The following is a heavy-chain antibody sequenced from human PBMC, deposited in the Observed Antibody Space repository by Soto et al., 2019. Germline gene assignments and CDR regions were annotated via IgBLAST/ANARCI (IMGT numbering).Heavy chain of an antibody. D-gene: IGHD5-12*01. J-gene: IGHJ4*02. CDR3: ARDMPEYSDYDSDFDY. Sequence: QVQLVESGGGVVQPGRSLRLSCAASGFTFSSYAMHWVRQAPGTGLEWVAVISYDGSNKYYADSVKGRFTISRDNSENTLYLQMNSLSTEATAVYYCARDMPEYSDYDSDFDYWGQGTLVTVSS. CDR2: ISYDGSNK. V-gene: IGHV3-30-3*01. CDR1: GFTFSSYA.